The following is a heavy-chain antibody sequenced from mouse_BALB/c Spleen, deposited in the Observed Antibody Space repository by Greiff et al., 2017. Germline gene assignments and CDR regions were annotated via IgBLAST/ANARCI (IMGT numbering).Heavy chain of an antibody. J-gene: IGHJ2*01. CDR2: IDPANGNT. D-gene: IGHD2-10*01. V-gene: IGHV14-3*02. CDR1: GFNIKDTY. CDR3: ARMEAYYYYFDY. Sequence: VQLQQSGAELVKPGASVKLSCTASGFNIKDTYMHWVQQRPEQGLEWIGRIDPANGNTKYDPKFQGKATITADTSSNTAYLQLSSLTSEDTAVYYCARMEAYYYYFDYWGQGTTLTVSS.